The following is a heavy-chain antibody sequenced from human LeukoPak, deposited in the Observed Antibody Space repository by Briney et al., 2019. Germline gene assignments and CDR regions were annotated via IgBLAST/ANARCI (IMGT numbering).Heavy chain of an antibody. CDR3: AKAYQQWLDA. Sequence: GGSLRLSCTASGFSFSDNFMGWIRQAPGKGLEWVSGLSGSDGSTYYADSVKGRFTISRDNSKNTLYLQMSSLRAEDTAVYYCAKAYQQWLDAWGQGTLVTVSS. D-gene: IGHD6-19*01. J-gene: IGHJ5*02. V-gene: IGHV3-23*01. CDR1: GFSFSDNF. CDR2: LSGSDGST.